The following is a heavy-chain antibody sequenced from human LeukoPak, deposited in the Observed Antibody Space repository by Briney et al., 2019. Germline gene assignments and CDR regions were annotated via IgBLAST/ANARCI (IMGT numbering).Heavy chain of an antibody. CDR1: GSTFSSYA. CDR3: AELGITMIGGV. CDR2: ISYDGSNK. V-gene: IGHV3-30*04. J-gene: IGHJ6*04. D-gene: IGHD3-10*02. Sequence: GGSLRLSCAASGSTFSSYAMHWVRQAPGKGLEWVAVISYDGSNKYYADSVKGRFTISRDNAKNSLYLQMNSLRAEDTAVYYCAELGITMIGGVWGKGTTVTISS.